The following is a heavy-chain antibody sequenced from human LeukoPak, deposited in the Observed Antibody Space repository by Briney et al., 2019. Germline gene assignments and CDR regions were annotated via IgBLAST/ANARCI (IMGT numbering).Heavy chain of an antibody. J-gene: IGHJ4*02. Sequence: PGGSLRLSCAASGFTFSSYSMNWVRQAPGKGLEWVSSISSSSSYIYYADSVKGRFTISRDNAKNSLYLQMNSLRAEDTAVYYCARLPGATTEFDYWGQGTLVTVSS. D-gene: IGHD1-26*01. CDR1: GFTFSSYS. V-gene: IGHV3-21*01. CDR2: ISSSSSYI. CDR3: ARLPGATTEFDY.